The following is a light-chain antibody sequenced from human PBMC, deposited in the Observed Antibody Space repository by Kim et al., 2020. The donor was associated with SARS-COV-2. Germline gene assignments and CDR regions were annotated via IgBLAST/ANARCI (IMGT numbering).Light chain of an antibody. CDR2: AAS. CDR3: QKYSSAPWT. J-gene: IGKJ1*01. CDR1: QGISNY. Sequence: ASVGDRVTITCRASQGISNYLAWYQQKSGKVPKLLIYAASTLQSGVPFRFSGSGSGTDFTLTINNLQPEDVAVYYCQKYSSAPWTFGQGTKVDIK. V-gene: IGKV1-27*01.